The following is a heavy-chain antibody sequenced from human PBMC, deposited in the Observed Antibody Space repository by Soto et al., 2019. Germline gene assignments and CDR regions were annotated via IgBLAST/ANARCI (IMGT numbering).Heavy chain of an antibody. J-gene: IGHJ4*02. V-gene: IGHV4-61*03. CDR1: GVSVNSDNYY. D-gene: IGHD6-6*01. CDR3: AREYSNSPEAFDF. CDR2: IYNTGST. Sequence: SETLSLTCTVSGVSVNSDNYYWSWIRQPPGKGLEWIGHIYNTGSTTYNPSLKSRVTISLDTSRNRFSLSLNSVTAADTAVFYCAREYSNSPEAFDFWGRGTLVTVSS.